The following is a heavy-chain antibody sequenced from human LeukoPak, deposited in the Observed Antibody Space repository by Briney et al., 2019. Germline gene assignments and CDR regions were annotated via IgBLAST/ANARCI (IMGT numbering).Heavy chain of an antibody. V-gene: IGHV3-73*01. J-gene: IGHJ4*02. CDR1: GFTFSGSA. D-gene: IGHD3-22*01. Sequence: PGGSLRLSCAASGFTFSGSAMHWVRQASGKGLEWAGRIRSKANSYATAYAASVKGRFTISRDDSKNTAYLQMNSLKTEDTAVYYCTSRYDSSGYYPLDYWGQGTLVTVSS. CDR3: TSRYDSSGYYPLDY. CDR2: IRSKANSYAT.